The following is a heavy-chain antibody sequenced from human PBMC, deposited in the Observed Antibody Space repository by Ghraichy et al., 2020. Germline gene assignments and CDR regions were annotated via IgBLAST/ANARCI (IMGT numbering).Heavy chain of an antibody. CDR2: ISYHGSNK. D-gene: IGHD1-26*01. Sequence: GGSLRLSCAASGFTFSSYGMHWVRQAPGKGLEWVAVISYHGSNKYYADSVKGRFTISRDNSKNTLYLQMNSLRAEDTAVYYCAKEEGGSYQPYYYYYMDVWGKGTAVTVSS. CDR3: AKEEGGSYQPYYYYYMDV. J-gene: IGHJ6*03. V-gene: IGHV3-30*18. CDR1: GFTFSSYG.